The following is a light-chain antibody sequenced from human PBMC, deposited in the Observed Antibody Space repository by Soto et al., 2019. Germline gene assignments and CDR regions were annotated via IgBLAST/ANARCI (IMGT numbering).Light chain of an antibody. V-gene: IGLV2-14*01. J-gene: IGLJ1*01. Sequence: QSALTQPASVSGSPGQSITISCIGISSDVGAHIYVSWYQQHPGKAPKLMIYEVSNRPSGVSNRFSGSKSGNTASLTISGLQAEDEADYYCSSYTSSSIYVFGSGTKLTVL. CDR1: SSDVGAHIY. CDR2: EVS. CDR3: SSYTSSSIYV.